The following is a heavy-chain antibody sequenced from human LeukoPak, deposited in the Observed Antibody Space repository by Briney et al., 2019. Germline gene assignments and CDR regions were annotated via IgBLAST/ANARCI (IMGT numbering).Heavy chain of an antibody. CDR2: ISAYNGNT. J-gene: IGHJ4*02. D-gene: IGHD1-1*01. CDR1: GYTFTSYG. Sequence: ASVKVSCKASGYTFTSYGISWVRQAPGQGLEWMGWISAYNGNTNYAQKLQGRVTMTTDTSTTTAYMELTSLTSDDTAVYYCVRGPLYWKSGSVGYWGQGTLVTVSS. V-gene: IGHV1-18*01. CDR3: VRGPLYWKSGSVGY.